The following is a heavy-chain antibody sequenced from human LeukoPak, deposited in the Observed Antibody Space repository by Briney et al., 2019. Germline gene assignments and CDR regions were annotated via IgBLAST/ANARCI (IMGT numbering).Heavy chain of an antibody. CDR1: GYSISSGYC. J-gene: IGHJ6*03. CDR3: ARLRDYYYMDV. CDR2: IYHSGST. V-gene: IGHV4-38-2*01. Sequence: SETLSLTCAVSGYSISSGYCWGWIRQPPGKGLEWIGSIYHSGSTYYNPSLKSRVTISVDTSKNQFSLKLSSVTAADTAVYYCARLRDYYYMDVWGKGTTVTVSS.